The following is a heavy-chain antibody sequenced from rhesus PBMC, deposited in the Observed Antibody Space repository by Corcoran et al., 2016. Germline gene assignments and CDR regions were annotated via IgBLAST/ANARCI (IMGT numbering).Heavy chain of an antibody. J-gene: IGHJ5-1*01. CDR2: IYGSGSST. Sequence: QVRDPGQGRVRLSEPLPLPAPAFVAPFRIGTWSGSPPPPGKGLEWLGYIYGSGSSTTYNPSLKSRVALSADTSKNQLSLKLNSVTAADTAVYYCARGGNRFDVWGAGVLVTVSS. CDR3: ARGGNRFDV. CDR1: VAPFRIGT. V-gene: IGHV4S11*01.